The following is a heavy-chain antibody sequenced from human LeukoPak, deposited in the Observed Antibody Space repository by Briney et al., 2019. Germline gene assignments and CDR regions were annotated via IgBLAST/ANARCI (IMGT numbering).Heavy chain of an antibody. J-gene: IGHJ4*02. CDR1: GFTFSSYS. Sequence: GGSLRLSCAASGFTFSSYSMNWVRQAPGKGLEWVSSISSSSYIYYADSVKGRFTISRDNAKNSLYLQMNSLRAEDTAVYYCARGLDFNHCSSTSCSASDYWGQGTLVTVSS. CDR3: ARGLDFNHCSSTSCSASDY. CDR2: ISSSSYI. D-gene: IGHD2-2*01. V-gene: IGHV3-21*01.